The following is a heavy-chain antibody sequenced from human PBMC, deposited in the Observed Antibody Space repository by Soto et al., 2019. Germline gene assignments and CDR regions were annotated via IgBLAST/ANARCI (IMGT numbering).Heavy chain of an antibody. D-gene: IGHD5-12*01. J-gene: IGHJ4*02. V-gene: IGHV3-13*01. CDR3: ARGLTTYSGFYFDY. CDR2: IGTAGDT. CDR1: GFSFSDSD. Sequence: EVQLVESGGGLVQPGGSLRLSCAASGFSFSDSDMHWVRQATGNGLEWVSAIGTAGDTYYPGSVRGRFTISRENASNSLYLPMDSLRAEDPAVYYCARGLTTYSGFYFDYWGQGTLVTVSS.